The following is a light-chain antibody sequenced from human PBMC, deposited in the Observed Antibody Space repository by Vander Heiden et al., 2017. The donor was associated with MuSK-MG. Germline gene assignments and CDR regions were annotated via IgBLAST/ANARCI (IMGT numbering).Light chain of an antibody. J-gene: IGLJ3*02. Sequence: QSVLTQPPSASETPGQRVTISCSGSSSNIGSNTVNWCQQLPGTAPKLLIYSNNQRRSGVPDRSSGSKYGTSASLAISGLQAEDEADYYCAAWDDSRNGWVFGGGTKLTVL. CDR3: AAWDDSRNGWV. V-gene: IGLV1-44*01. CDR1: SSNIGSNT. CDR2: SNN.